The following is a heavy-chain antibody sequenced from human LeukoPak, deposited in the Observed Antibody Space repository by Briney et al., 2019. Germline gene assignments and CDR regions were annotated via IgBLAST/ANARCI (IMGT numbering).Heavy chain of an antibody. J-gene: IGHJ1*01. CDR3: ARHGYSSGWYLAEYFQH. Sequence: GGSLRLSCAASGFTFSSYAMSWVRQAPGKGLEWVSLISGSGGSTGYADSVKGRFTISRDNAKNSLYLQMNSLRAEDTALYYCARHGYSSGWYLAEYFQHWGQGTLVTVSS. V-gene: IGHV3-20*04. D-gene: IGHD6-19*01. CDR2: ISGSGGST. CDR1: GFTFSSYA.